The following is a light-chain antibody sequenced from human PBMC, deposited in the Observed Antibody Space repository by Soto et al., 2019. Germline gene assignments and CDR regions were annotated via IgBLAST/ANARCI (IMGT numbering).Light chain of an antibody. Sequence: EIVLTQSPDTLFLSPGERATLSCRASQSVSSSYLAWYQQKPGQAPRLLIYGASSRATGIPDRFSGSGFGTDFTLTISRLEPEDFAVYYCQEYGSSPSSTFGQGTQLEIK. CDR1: QSVSSSY. V-gene: IGKV3-20*01. J-gene: IGKJ5*01. CDR2: GAS. CDR3: QEYGSSPSST.